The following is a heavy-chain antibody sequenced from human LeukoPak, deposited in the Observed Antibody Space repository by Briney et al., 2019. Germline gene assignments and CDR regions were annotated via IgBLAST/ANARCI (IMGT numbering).Heavy chain of an antibody. CDR2: IIPIFGTA. Sequence: GASVKVSCKASGGTFSSYAISWVRQAPGQGLEWMGGIIPIFGTANYAQKFQGRVTITTDESTSTAYMELSSLRSEDTAVYYCAVVAATSYYYYYYMDVWGKGTTVTVSS. V-gene: IGHV1-69*05. J-gene: IGHJ6*03. CDR3: AVVAATSYYYYYYMDV. CDR1: GGTFSSYA. D-gene: IGHD2-15*01.